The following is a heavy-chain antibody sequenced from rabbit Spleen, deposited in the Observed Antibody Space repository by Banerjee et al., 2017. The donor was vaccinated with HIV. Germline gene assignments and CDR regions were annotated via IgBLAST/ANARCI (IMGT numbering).Heavy chain of an antibody. D-gene: IGHD8-1*01. CDR3: SKASSFAAYYFSL. J-gene: IGHJ4*01. Sequence: QALEESGGDRVKPGASLTLTCTDSGFSSSSVYWIYWVRQAPGKGLEWIGTIFGGSTGTIDYANWVKGRFTISEASSTTMTLQLNSLTAADTTTSFCSKASSFAAYYFSLWGPGTLVTVS. V-gene: IGHV1S40*01. CDR1: GFSSSSVYW. CDR2: IFGGSTGTI.